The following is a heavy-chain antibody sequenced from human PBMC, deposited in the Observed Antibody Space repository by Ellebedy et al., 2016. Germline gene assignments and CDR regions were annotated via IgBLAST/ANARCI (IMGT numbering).Heavy chain of an antibody. J-gene: IGHJ4*02. CDR1: GFIL. V-gene: IGHV3-23*01. CDR3: PKWVPRGQDYFDN. CDR2: IGDSDSNT. Sequence: ESLKISCAASGFILWFRQAPVQALDWVSAIGDSDSNTYYADSVKGRFTISRDNSKTPLHLLMNSLRAEDTAVYYCPKWVPRGQDYFDNWGQGTLVTVSS.